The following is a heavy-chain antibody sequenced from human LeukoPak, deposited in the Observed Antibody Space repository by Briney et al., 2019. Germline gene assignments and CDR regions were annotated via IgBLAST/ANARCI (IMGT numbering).Heavy chain of an antibody. Sequence: ASVKVSGKASRRTVSSYAISWLRQAPGQRLEWMGGIIPIFGTANYAQKIHCGVTITADESTSTAYMELSRLRSEDTAVYYCTHAYYYGSGSEPPFDYWGQGTLVTVSS. D-gene: IGHD3-10*01. CDR3: THAYYYGSGSEPPFDY. V-gene: IGHV1-69*13. J-gene: IGHJ4*02. CDR2: IIPIFGTA. CDR1: RRTVSSYA.